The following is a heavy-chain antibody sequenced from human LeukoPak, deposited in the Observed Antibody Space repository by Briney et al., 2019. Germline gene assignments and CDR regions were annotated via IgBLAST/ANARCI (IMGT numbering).Heavy chain of an antibody. V-gene: IGHV3-21*01. CDR2: ISSSSSYI. J-gene: IGHJ3*02. Sequence: PGGSLRLSCAASGFTFSSYSMNWVRQAPGKGLEWVSSISSSSSYIYYADSVKGRFTISRDNAKNPLYLQMNSLRAEDTAVYYCARDYRPYYDILTGYGADPAFDIWGQGTMVTVSS. CDR3: ARDYRPYYDILTGYGADPAFDI. D-gene: IGHD3-9*01. CDR1: GFTFSSYS.